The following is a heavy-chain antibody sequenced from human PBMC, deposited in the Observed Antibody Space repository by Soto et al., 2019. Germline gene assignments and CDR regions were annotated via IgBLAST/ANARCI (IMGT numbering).Heavy chain of an antibody. CDR1: GGTFSSNA. CDR3: AVAVTGSRSPLAH. CDR2: IIPIYASP. J-gene: IGHJ4*02. Sequence: QVQLVQSGAEVKKPGSSVKVSCKASGGTFSSNAISWVRKAPGQGLEWMGGIIPIYASPNYAQNFQGRVTVTADKATSTAYLELSRLKFADSAIYYCAVAVTGSRSPLAHWGQGTLVIVSS. D-gene: IGHD6-19*01. V-gene: IGHV1-69*06.